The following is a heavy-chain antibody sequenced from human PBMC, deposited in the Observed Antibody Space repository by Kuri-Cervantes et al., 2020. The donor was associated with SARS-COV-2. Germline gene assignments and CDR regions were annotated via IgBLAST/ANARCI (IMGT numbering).Heavy chain of an antibody. CDR1: GFTFSSYA. D-gene: IGHD3-16*01. CDR3: ARDHGGALDS. CDR2: IRQDAGDK. V-gene: IGHV3-7*01. J-gene: IGHJ4*02. Sequence: GGSLRLSCSASGFTFSSYAMHWVRQAPGKGLEWVANIRQDAGDKNCVDSVRGRFTISRDNAKNSLYLQMNSLGAEDTAVYYCARDHGGALDSWGQGTLVTVSS.